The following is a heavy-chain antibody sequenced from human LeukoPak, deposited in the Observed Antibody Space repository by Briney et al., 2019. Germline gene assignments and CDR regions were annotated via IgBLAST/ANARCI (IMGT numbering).Heavy chain of an antibody. D-gene: IGHD2-2*01. CDR2: IYYSGST. Sequence: SETLSLTCTVSGGSIGSSGYYWGWIRQPPGKGLEWIGSIYYSGSTYYNPSLKSRVTISVDTSKNQFSLKLSSVTAADTAVYYCASLSYAADAFDIWGQGTMVTVSS. CDR1: GGSIGSSGYY. CDR3: ASLSYAADAFDI. V-gene: IGHV4-39*07. J-gene: IGHJ3*02.